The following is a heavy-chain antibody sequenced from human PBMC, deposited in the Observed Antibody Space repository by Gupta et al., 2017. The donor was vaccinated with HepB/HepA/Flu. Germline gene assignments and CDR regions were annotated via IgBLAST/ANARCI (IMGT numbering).Heavy chain of an antibody. D-gene: IGHD4-23*01. V-gene: IGHV2-70*04. CDR2: IDWDDDK. Sequence: QVALKESGPALVKPTQTLTLTCPFSGFSLSSSGMRVSWIRKSPGKAPEWLARIDWDDDKLYRTSLKTRLTISKDTSKNQVVLTMTNMDPVDTATYYCARSTVETPFDFWGPGTPITVSS. J-gene: IGHJ4*02. CDR3: ARSTVETPFDF. CDR1: GFSLSSSGMR.